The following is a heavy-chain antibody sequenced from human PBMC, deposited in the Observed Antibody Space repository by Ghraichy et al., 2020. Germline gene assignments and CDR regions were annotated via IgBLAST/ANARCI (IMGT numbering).Heavy chain of an antibody. CDR1: GDSVAGNSVA. J-gene: IGHJ4*02. CDR3: ARDPGAGDYFDY. CDR2: TYYRSKWYN. D-gene: IGHD3-10*01. Sequence: SQTLSLTCAISGDSVAGNSVAWNWIRQSPSIGLEWLGRTYYRSKWYNDYAVSVKSRITINPDTSKNQFSLQVNSVTPEDTAVYYCARDPGAGDYFDYWGQGTLVTVSS. V-gene: IGHV6-1*01.